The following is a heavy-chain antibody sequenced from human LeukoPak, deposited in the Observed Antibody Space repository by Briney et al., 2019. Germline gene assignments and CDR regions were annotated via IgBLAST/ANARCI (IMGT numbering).Heavy chain of an antibody. CDR2: IGTAGDT. V-gene: IGHV3-13*01. CDR3: ARAATNDYYYYYMDV. Sequence: GGSLRLSCAASGFTFSSYDMHWVRQATGKGLEWVSAIGTAGDTYYPGSVKGRFTISRENAKNSLYLQMNSLRAGDTAVYYCARAATNDYYYYYMDVWGKGTTVTISS. D-gene: IGHD1-1*01. CDR1: GFTFSSYD. J-gene: IGHJ6*03.